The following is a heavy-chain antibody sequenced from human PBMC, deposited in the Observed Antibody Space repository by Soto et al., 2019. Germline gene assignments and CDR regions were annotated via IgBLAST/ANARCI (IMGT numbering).Heavy chain of an antibody. CDR3: AKCPHYDDIWGSYRYFDD. Sequence: GGSLRLSCAASGFTFSSCVMSWVRQAPGKGLERVSAISGSGGSTYYADSVKGRFTISRDNSKNTLSLQMNSLRAEDTAVYYCAKCPHYDDIWGSYRYFDDWGQGTLVTVSS. V-gene: IGHV3-23*01. J-gene: IGHJ4*02. D-gene: IGHD3-16*02. CDR2: ISGSGGST. CDR1: GFTFSSCV.